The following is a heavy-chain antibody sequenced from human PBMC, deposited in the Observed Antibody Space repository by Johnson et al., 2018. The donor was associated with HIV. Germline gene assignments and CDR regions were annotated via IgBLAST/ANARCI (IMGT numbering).Heavy chain of an antibody. D-gene: IGHD3-10*01. Sequence: VQLVESGGGLIQPGGSLRLSCAASGFTVSSNYMSWVRQAPGKGLEWVAFIRSKPYGGTTEYAESVKGRFTISRNDSKNIAHLQMNSLKSEDTAVYYCTRVPTYYYGSGPTADAFDIWGQGTMVTVSS. V-gene: IGHV3-49*04. CDR1: GFTVSSNY. J-gene: IGHJ3*02. CDR3: TRVPTYYYGSGPTADAFDI. CDR2: IRSKPYGGTT.